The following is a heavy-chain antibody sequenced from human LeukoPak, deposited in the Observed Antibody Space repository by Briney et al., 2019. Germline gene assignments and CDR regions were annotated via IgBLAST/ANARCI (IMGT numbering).Heavy chain of an antibody. CDR2: MDQEGSEK. CDR3: ARAGYSRGWFAYY. V-gene: IGHV3-7*05. Sequence: PGGSLRLSCAASGFTFSNYWMSWVRQAPGKGLEWVANMDQEGSEKYYVDSVKGRFTISRDNAKNSLYLQMNSLRAEDTAMYYCARAGYSRGWFAYYWGQGALVTVSS. J-gene: IGHJ4*02. CDR1: GFTFSNYW. D-gene: IGHD6-19*01.